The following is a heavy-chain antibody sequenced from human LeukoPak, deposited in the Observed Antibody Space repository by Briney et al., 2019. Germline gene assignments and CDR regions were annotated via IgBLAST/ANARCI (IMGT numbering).Heavy chain of an antibody. Sequence: SETLSLTCAVYGGSFSGYYWRWIRQPPGKGLEWIGEINHSGSTNYNPSLKSRVTISVDTSKNQFSLKLSSVTATDTAVYYCASRSHSSGWYRFDPWGQGTLVTVSS. CDR2: INHSGST. CDR3: ASRSHSSGWYRFDP. D-gene: IGHD6-19*01. J-gene: IGHJ5*02. CDR1: GGSFSGYY. V-gene: IGHV4-34*01.